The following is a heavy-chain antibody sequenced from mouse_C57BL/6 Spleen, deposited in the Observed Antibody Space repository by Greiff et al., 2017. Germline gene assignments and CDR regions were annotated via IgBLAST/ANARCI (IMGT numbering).Heavy chain of an antibody. CDR1: GYTFTSYW. CDR3: ARGGAWDYFDY. J-gene: IGHJ2*01. Sequence: QVQLQQPGAELVRPGSSVKLSCKASGYTFTSYWMHWVKQRPIQGLEWIGNIDPSDSETHYNQKFKDKATLTVDKSSSTAYMQLSSLTSEYSAVYYCARGGAWDYFDYWGQGTTLTVSS. V-gene: IGHV1-52*01. CDR2: IDPSDSET.